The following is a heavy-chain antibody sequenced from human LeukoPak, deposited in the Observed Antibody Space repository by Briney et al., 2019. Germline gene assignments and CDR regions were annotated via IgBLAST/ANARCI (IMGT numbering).Heavy chain of an antibody. CDR2: ISSSSSYI. CDR1: GFTFSNYA. V-gene: IGHV3-21*01. CDR3: ARDRYSSSYKAFDP. J-gene: IGHJ5*02. D-gene: IGHD6-13*01. Sequence: GGSLRLSCAASGFTFSNYAMRWVRQAPGKGLEWVSSISSSSSYIYYADSVKGRFTISRDNAKNSLYLQMNSLRAEDTAVYYCARDRYSSSYKAFDPWGQGTLVTVSS.